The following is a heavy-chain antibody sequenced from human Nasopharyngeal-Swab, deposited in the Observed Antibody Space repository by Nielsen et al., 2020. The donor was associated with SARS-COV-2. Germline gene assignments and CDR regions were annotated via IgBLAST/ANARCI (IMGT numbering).Heavy chain of an antibody. CDR3: ARKKGAFDI. V-gene: IGHV3-13*01. Sequence: GGSLRLSCAASGFTFSSYDMHWVRQGIGKSLEWVSVVGTAGDTYYSGSVKGRFIISRENAKNSVYLQMNGLRPGDTAVYYCARKKGAFDIWGQGTTVTVSS. J-gene: IGHJ3*02. CDR1: GFTFSSYD. CDR2: VGTAGDT.